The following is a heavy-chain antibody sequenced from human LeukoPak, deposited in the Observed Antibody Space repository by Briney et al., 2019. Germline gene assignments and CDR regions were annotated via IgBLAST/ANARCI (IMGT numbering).Heavy chain of an antibody. J-gene: IGHJ4*02. Sequence: GGSLRLSCAASGFTFGSYDMHWVRQAPGKGLEWVAVIWYDGSNKYYADSVKGRFTISRDISTNTLYLQMNSLRAEDTAVYYCARHKDWTFDYWGQGTLVTVSS. V-gene: IGHV3-33*01. CDR2: IWYDGSNK. CDR1: GFTFGSYD. CDR3: ARHKDWTFDY. D-gene: IGHD3/OR15-3a*01.